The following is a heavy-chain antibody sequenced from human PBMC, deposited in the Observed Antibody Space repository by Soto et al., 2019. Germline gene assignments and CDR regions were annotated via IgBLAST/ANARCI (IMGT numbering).Heavy chain of an antibody. V-gene: IGHV1-69*13. D-gene: IGHD6-19*01. J-gene: IGHJ3*01. CDR1: GGTFGRNA. CDR3: ARPQGSGWRFNALDF. Sequence: ASVKVSCKASGGTFGRNAINWVRQAPGQGLEWMGGIIPMFGTANHAQKFRDRIVITADGSTNTAYLELNSLRYEDTAIYYCARPQGSGWRFNALDFWGQGTVVTVSS. CDR2: IIPMFGTA.